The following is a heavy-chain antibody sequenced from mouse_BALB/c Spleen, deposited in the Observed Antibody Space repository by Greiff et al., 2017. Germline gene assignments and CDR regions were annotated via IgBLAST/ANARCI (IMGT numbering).Heavy chain of an antibody. V-gene: IGHV1-39*01. J-gene: IGHJ1*01. Sequence: LVESGPELEKPGASVKISCKASGYSFTGYNMNWVKQSNGKSLEWIGNIDPYYGGTSYNQKFKGKATLTVDKSSSTAYMQLKSLTSEDSAVYYCARLGDYYYGSSYWYFDVWGAGTTVTVSS. CDR1: GYSFTGYN. CDR2: IDPYYGGT. CDR3: ARLGDYYYGSSYWYFDV. D-gene: IGHD1-1*01.